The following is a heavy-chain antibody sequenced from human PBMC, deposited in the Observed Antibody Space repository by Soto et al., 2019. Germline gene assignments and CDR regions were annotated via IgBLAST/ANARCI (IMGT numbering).Heavy chain of an antibody. D-gene: IGHD4-4*01. V-gene: IGHV1-18*01. CDR3: ARDQGSNYWVGGFDY. CDR1: GYTFTSYG. CDR2: ISASNGNT. Sequence: QVQLVQSGAEVKKPGASVKVSCKASGYTFTSYGISWVRQAPGQGLEWMGWISASNGNTNYAQKLQGRVTMTTDTSTSTGYMELRSLRSDDTAVYYCARDQGSNYWVGGFDYWGQGTLVTVSS. J-gene: IGHJ4*02.